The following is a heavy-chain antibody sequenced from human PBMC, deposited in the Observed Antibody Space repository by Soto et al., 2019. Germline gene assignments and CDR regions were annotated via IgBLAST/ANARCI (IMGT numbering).Heavy chain of an antibody. V-gene: IGHV4-61*01. CDR1: GGSVNSDYYY. D-gene: IGHD6-6*01. CDR3: ARESSNSPAAFDF. Sequence: QVQLQESGPGLVKPSETLSLTCTVSGGSVNSDYYYWSWIRQPPGKGLEWIGYIYHTGSTNYNPSLKSRVTISVDTSRNQFSLKLTSVTAADTAVFYCARESSNSPAAFDFWGQGTLVTVSS. J-gene: IGHJ4*02. CDR2: IYHTGST.